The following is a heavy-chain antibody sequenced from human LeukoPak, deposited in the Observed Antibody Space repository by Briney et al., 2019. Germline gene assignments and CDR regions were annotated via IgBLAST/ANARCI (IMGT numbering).Heavy chain of an antibody. CDR3: ARSYYDFWSGLVWFDP. D-gene: IGHD3-3*01. J-gene: IGHJ5*02. Sequence: KPSETLSLTCAVYGGSFSGYYWSWIRQPPGKGLEWIGYIYYSGSTNYNPSLKSRVTISVDTSKNQFSLKLSSVTAADTAVYYCARSYYDFWSGLVWFDPWGQGTLVTVSS. CDR2: IYYSGST. CDR1: GGSFSGYY. V-gene: IGHV4-59*08.